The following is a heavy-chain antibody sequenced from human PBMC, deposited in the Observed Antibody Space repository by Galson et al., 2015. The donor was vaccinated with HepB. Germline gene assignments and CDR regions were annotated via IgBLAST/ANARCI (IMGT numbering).Heavy chain of an antibody. Sequence: SLRLSCAASGFTFSNAWMSWVRQAPGKGLEWIGRIKSKTHGGTTDYATPVEGRFTISRDDSKNTLYLQMNTLKTEDTAVYYCTTIYLGGHYWGQGTLVTVSS. CDR2: IKSKTHGGTT. CDR3: TTIYLGGHY. J-gene: IGHJ4*02. CDR1: GFTFSNAW. V-gene: IGHV3-15*01. D-gene: IGHD3-16*01.